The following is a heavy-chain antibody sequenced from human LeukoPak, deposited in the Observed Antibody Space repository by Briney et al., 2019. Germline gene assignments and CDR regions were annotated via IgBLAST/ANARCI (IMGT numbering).Heavy chain of an antibody. Sequence: GGSLRLSCAASGFTFSSYEMNWVRQAPGKGLEWVSYISSSGSTIYYADSVKGRFTISRDNAKNSLYLQMNSLRAEDTAVYYCARVFSRFAAPPRYYYMDVWAKGPRSPSP. CDR2: ISSSGSTI. J-gene: IGHJ6*03. D-gene: IGHD3-10*01. CDR1: GFTFSSYE. V-gene: IGHV3-48*03. CDR3: ARVFSRFAAPPRYYYMDV.